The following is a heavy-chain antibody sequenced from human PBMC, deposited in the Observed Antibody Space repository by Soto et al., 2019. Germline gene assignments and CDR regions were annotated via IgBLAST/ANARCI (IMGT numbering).Heavy chain of an antibody. Sequence: ASVKVSCKASGYTFTSYGITWVRQAPGQGLEWMGWISTYNHDTRYAQKLQGRLSMATDTSTSTAYMELRSLTSDDTAVYYCARDVDADLRPDFDYWGRGNLVTVS. CDR2: ISTYNHDT. D-gene: IGHD4-17*01. CDR3: ARDVDADLRPDFDY. J-gene: IGHJ4*02. CDR1: GYTFTSYG. V-gene: IGHV1-18*01.